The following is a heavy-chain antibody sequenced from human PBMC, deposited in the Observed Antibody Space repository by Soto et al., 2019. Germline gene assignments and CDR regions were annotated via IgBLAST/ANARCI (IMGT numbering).Heavy chain of an antibody. D-gene: IGHD1-1*01. V-gene: IGHV3-30*18. CDR2: ISYDGSNK. CDR3: AKDKETPTTAYYFDY. J-gene: IGHJ4*02. CDR1: GFTFSSYG. Sequence: QVQLVESGGGVVQPGRSLRLSCAASGFTFSSYGMHWVRQAPGKGLEWVAVISYDGSNKYYADSVKGRFTISRDNSKNTLYLQMNSLSAEDTAVYYCAKDKETPTTAYYFDYWGQGTLVTVSS.